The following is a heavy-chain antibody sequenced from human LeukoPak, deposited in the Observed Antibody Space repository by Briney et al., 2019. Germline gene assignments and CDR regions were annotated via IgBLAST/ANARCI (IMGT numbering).Heavy chain of an antibody. D-gene: IGHD2-15*01. Sequence: PSETLSLTCTVSGGSTGSDYWSWIRQPPGKGLEWIAYVYYSGVTSYSPSLKSRVAISIDTSKNQFSLNLSSVTAADTAVYYCARLSLHCSGGSCYRGAFDSWGQGTLVTVSS. CDR2: VYYSGVT. CDR3: ARLSLHCSGGSCYRGAFDS. V-gene: IGHV4-59*08. J-gene: IGHJ4*02. CDR1: GGSTGSDY.